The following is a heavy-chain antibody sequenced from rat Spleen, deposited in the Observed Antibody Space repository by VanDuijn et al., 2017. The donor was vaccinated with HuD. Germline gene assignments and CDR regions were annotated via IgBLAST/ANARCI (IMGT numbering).Heavy chain of an antibody. J-gene: IGHJ3*01. CDR1: GHSITNGYR. Sequence: EVQLQESGPGLVKPSQSLSLTCSVTGHSITNGYRWNSIRKFPGNKLEWMEYINSAGSTLYNPSLKSQASITRDTSKNQFFLQVNSVTTEDTATYYCAKSDGTHYYLPFIYWGQGTLVTVSS. V-gene: IGHV3-3*01. CDR3: AKSDGTHYYLPFIY. D-gene: IGHD1-12*02. CDR2: INSAGST.